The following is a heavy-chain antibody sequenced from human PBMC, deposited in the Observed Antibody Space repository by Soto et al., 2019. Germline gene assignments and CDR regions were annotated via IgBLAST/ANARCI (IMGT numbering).Heavy chain of an antibody. V-gene: IGHV4-31*03. CDR1: GGSISSGGYY. Sequence: TLSLTCTVSGGSISSGGYYWSWIRQHPGKGLEWIGYIYYSGSTYYNPSLKSRVTISVDTSKNQFSLKLSSVTAADTAVYYCARGAPRGIFGVVTNWFDPWGQGTLVTVSS. J-gene: IGHJ5*02. CDR2: IYYSGST. CDR3: ARGAPRGIFGVVTNWFDP. D-gene: IGHD3-3*01.